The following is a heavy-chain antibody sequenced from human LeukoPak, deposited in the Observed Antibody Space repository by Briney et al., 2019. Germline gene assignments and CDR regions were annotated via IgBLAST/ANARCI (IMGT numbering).Heavy chain of an antibody. CDR2: ISSSGRTI. CDR3: ARDIRPDSMVGATESDAFDI. J-gene: IGHJ3*02. V-gene: IGHV3-48*03. Sequence: PGGSLRLSCAASGFTFSSYEMNWVRQAPGKGLEWVSYISSSGRTIYYADSVKGRFTISRDNAKNSLYLQMNSLRAEDTAVYYCARDIRPDSMVGATESDAFDIWGQGTMVTVSS. CDR1: GFTFSSYE. D-gene: IGHD1-26*01.